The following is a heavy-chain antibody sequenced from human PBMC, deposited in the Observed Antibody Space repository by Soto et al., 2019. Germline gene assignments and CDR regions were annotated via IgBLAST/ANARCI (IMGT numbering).Heavy chain of an antibody. CDR3: ATTGSFSYGFDP. J-gene: IGHJ5*02. D-gene: IGHD2-15*01. CDR1: GGSISSYY. Sequence: GPAVSSETLSLTCTVSGGSISSYYWSWIRQPAGKGLEWIGRIYTSGSTNYTPSLKSRVTMSVDTSKNQFSLKLSSVTAADTAVYYCATTGSFSYGFDPWGQGTLVTVSS. V-gene: IGHV4-4*07. CDR2: IYTSGST.